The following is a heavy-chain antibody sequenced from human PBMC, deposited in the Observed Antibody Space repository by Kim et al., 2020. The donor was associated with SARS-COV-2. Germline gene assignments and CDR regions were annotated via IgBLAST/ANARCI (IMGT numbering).Heavy chain of an antibody. J-gene: IGHJ6*02. CDR1: GFTFSSYG. CDR3: ARDRALSSSSWWGDYYYGMDV. Sequence: GGSLRLSCAASGFTFSSYGMHWVRQAPGKGLEWVAVIWYDGSNKYYADSVKGRFTISRDNSKNTLYLQMNSLRAEDTAVYYCARDRALSSSSWWGDYYYGMDVWGQGTTVTVSS. V-gene: IGHV3-33*01. D-gene: IGHD6-13*01. CDR2: IWYDGSNK.